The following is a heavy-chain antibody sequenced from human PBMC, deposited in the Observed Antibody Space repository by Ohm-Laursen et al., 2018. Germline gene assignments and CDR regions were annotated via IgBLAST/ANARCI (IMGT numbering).Heavy chain of an antibody. CDR1: GVTFSTYV. CDR3: AKGTYYYDSSNLIGAFDI. CDR2: ISYDGSNK. V-gene: IGHV3-30*18. J-gene: IGHJ3*02. Sequence: SLRLSCSASGVTFSTYVMHWVRQAPGKGLEWVTLISYDGSNKYYADSVKGRFTISRDNSKNTLYLQMNSLRAEDTAVYYCAKGTYYYDSSNLIGAFDIWGQGTMVTVSS. D-gene: IGHD3-22*01.